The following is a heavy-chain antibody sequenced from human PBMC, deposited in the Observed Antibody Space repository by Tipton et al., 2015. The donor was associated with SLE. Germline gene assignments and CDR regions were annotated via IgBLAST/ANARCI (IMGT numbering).Heavy chain of an antibody. D-gene: IGHD1-26*01. Sequence: TLSLTCTVSGDSISNNNYYWGWIRQPPGKGLEWIGNINYSGTTFYNPSLKTRVTVSVDTSKNQFSLKLSSVTAADTAVFYCARLREGYNYYYGMDVWGQGTTVTVSS. CDR1: GDSISNNNYY. CDR2: INYSGTT. V-gene: IGHV4-39*07. J-gene: IGHJ6*02. CDR3: ARLREGYNYYYGMDV.